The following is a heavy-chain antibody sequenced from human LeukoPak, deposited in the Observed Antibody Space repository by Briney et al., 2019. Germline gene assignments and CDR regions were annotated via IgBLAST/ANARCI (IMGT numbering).Heavy chain of an antibody. CDR2: ISGSGGST. J-gene: IGHJ4*02. V-gene: IGHV3-23*01. D-gene: IGHD3-3*01. Sequence: GGSLTLSCAASGFTFSSYAMSWVRQAPGKGLEWVSEISGSGGSTYYADSVKGRFTISRDNSKNTLYLQMNSLRAEDTAVYYCAKVGGIYDFWSGSTTNYFDYWGQGTLVTVSS. CDR1: GFTFSSYA. CDR3: AKVGGIYDFWSGSTTNYFDY.